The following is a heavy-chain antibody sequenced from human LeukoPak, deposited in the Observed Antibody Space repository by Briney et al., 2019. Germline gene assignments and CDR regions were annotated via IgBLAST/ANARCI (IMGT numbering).Heavy chain of an antibody. D-gene: IGHD2-2*01. V-gene: IGHV3-23*01. CDR2: ISGSGGST. CDR3: AKDGERWVVPATTLDY. CDR1: GFTFSSYA. Sequence: GGSLRLSCAASGFTFSSYAMGWVRQAPGKGLEWVSAISGSGGSTYYADSVKGRFTISRDNSKNTLYLQMNSLRAEDTAVSYCAKDGERWVVPATTLDYWGQGTLVTVSS. J-gene: IGHJ4*02.